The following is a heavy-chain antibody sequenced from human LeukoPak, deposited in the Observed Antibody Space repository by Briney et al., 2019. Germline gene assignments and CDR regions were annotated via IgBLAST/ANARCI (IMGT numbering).Heavy chain of an antibody. V-gene: IGHV4-39*01. Sequence: TSETLSLTCTVSGGSISSSSHYWGWIRQPPGKGLEWIGVSTHYNPSLKNRVTISRDTSKNQLSLKLSSVTAADTAIYYCARAGYSYGIISYFDSWGQGTLVTVSS. J-gene: IGHJ4*02. D-gene: IGHD5-18*01. CDR3: ARAGYSYGIISYFDS. CDR1: GGSISSSSHY. CDR2: VST.